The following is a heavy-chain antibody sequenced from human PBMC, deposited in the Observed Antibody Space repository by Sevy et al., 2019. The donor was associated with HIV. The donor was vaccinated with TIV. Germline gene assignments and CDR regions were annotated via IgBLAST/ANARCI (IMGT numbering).Heavy chain of an antibody. CDR3: AREGCTKPHDY. Sequence: GGSLRLSCAASGFTFSKYSMSWVRQPPGKGLEWVSTLSFGCGEINYADSVKGQFTISRDNSKSSVYLQMNNLRPEDTAVYYCAREGCTKPHDYWCQGTLVTVSS. CDR1: GFTFSKYS. CDR2: LSFGCGEI. D-gene: IGHD2-8*01. J-gene: IGHJ4*02. V-gene: IGHV3-23*01.